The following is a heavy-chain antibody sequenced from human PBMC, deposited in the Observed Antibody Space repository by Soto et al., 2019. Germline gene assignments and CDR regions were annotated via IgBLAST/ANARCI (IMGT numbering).Heavy chain of an antibody. V-gene: IGHV1-8*01. D-gene: IGHD3-10*01. CDR1: GYTFTSYD. CDR2: MNPNSGNT. J-gene: IGHJ3*02. Sequence: VKVSCKASGYTFTSYDINWVRQATGQVLEWMGWMNPNSGNTGYAQKFQGRVTMTRNTSISTAYMELSSLRSGDTAVYYCARNYGSGTEAFDIWGQGTMVTVSS. CDR3: ARNYGSGTEAFDI.